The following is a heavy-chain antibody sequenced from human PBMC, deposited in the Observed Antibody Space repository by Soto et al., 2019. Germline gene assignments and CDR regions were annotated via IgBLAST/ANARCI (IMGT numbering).Heavy chain of an antibody. CDR1: GFSFSTYD. V-gene: IGHV3-21*01. CDR3: ARHVYCASLSCPYYFDY. CDR2: ISSSSTYI. Sequence: PGGSLRLSCAASGFSFSTYDMNWVRQAPGKGLEWVSSISSSSTYIYYADSVKGRFTISRDNAKKSLYLQMNSLRAEDTAVYYCARHVYCASLSCPYYFDYWGHGALVTVSS. J-gene: IGHJ4*01. D-gene: IGHD2-2*01.